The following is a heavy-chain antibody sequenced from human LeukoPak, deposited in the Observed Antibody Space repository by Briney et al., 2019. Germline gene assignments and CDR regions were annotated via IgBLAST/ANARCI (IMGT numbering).Heavy chain of an antibody. CDR1: GGSISSGSYY. CDR3: ARVPYNWNYGYFDY. D-gene: IGHD1-7*01. CDR2: IYTSGST. J-gene: IGHJ4*02. V-gene: IGHV4-61*02. Sequence: PSETLSLTCTVSGGSISSGSYYWSWIRQPAGKGLEWIGRIYTSGSTNYNPSLKSRVTISVDTSKNQFSLKLSSATAADTAVYYCARVPYNWNYGYFDYWGQGTLVTVSS.